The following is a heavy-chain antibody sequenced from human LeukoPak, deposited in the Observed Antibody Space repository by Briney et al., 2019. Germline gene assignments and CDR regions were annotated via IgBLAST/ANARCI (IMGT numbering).Heavy chain of an antibody. J-gene: IGHJ4*02. D-gene: IGHD2-2*03. V-gene: IGHV1-2*02. CDR1: GYTFTGYY. Sequence: ASVKVSCKASGYTFTGYYMHWVRQAPGQGLEWMGWINPNSGGTNYAQKFQGRVTMTRDTSISTAYMELSRLRSDDTAVYYCARNAELDIVVVPAAIKLRGYYFDYWGQGTVVTVSS. CDR3: ARNAELDIVVVPAAIKLRGYYFDY. CDR2: INPNSGGT.